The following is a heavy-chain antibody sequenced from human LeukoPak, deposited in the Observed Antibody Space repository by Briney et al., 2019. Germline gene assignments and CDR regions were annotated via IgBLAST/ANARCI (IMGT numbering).Heavy chain of an antibody. CDR2: FSATDGRA. Sequence: GGSLRLSCAASGFTVSSYGMTWVRLAPGKGLEWVSAFSATDGRAQYAESVKGRFTISRDNSKNSLYLQMNSLRDEDTAVYYCAKARIAAAGTGAFDVWGQGTMVTVSS. V-gene: IGHV3-23*01. J-gene: IGHJ3*01. CDR3: AKARIAAAGTGAFDV. D-gene: IGHD6-13*01. CDR1: GFTVSSYG.